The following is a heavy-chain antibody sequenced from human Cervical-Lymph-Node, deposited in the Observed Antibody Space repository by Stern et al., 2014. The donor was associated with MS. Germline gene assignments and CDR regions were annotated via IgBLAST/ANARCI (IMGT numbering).Heavy chain of an antibody. CDR3: ARPPPRRKWDDPNYGMDV. Sequence: EVQLVQSGAEVKKPGESLKISCKGSGYTFTNNWIAWVRQMPGKGLEWMGIIYPDDSDIRYSPSLQGQVTISADKSISTAYLQWSTRKAADSSVYYGARPPPRRKWDDPNYGMDVWGQGTTVTVSS. D-gene: IGHD1-1*01. CDR2: IYPDDSDI. V-gene: IGHV5-51*03. J-gene: IGHJ6*02. CDR1: GYTFTNNW.